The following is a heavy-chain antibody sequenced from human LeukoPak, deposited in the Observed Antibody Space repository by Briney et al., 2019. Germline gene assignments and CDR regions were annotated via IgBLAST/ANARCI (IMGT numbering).Heavy chain of an antibody. CDR2: ISAYNGNT. CDR1: GYTFTSYG. Sequence: ASVKVSCKASGYTFTSYGISWVRQAPGQGLEWMGWISAYNGNTNYAQKLQGRVTMTTGTSTSTAYMELRSLRSDDTAVYYCARAVAEDGAFDIWGQGTMDTVSS. CDR3: ARAVAEDGAFDI. J-gene: IGHJ3*02. D-gene: IGHD4-23*01. V-gene: IGHV1-18*01.